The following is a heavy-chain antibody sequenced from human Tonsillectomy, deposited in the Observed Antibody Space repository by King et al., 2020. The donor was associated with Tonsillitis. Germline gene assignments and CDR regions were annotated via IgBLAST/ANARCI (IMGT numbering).Heavy chain of an antibody. Sequence: VHLVESGGGLVQPGGSLRLSCSGSGFTFSSYAMHWVRQAPGKGLEYVSAISSNGGSTYYADSVKGIFTISRDNSKNTLYRQMSSLRAEATAVYYCAKLYYYDSSASPSWSQGTLVTVSS. CDR1: GFTFSSYA. J-gene: IGHJ1*01. CDR2: ISSNGGST. D-gene: IGHD3-22*01. V-gene: IGHV3-64D*09. CDR3: AKLYYYDSSASPS.